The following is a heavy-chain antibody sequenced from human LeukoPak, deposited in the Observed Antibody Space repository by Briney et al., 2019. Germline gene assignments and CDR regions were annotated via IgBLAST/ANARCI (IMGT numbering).Heavy chain of an antibody. CDR2: ITGSGGST. CDR3: VRDQRGGSSGYYDS. V-gene: IGHV3-64D*06. D-gene: IGHD3-22*01. Sequence: GGSLRLSCSASGFTFSTYFMHWVCQAPGKGLECVSAITGSGGSTYYADSVKGRFTISRDNSKNTLYLQMSSLRAEDTAVYYCVRDQRGGSSGYYDSWGQGTLVTVSS. J-gene: IGHJ4*02. CDR1: GFTFSTYF.